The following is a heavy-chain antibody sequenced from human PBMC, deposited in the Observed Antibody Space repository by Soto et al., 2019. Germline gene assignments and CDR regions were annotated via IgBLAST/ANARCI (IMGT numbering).Heavy chain of an antibody. CDR2: ISSSSSYI. D-gene: IGHD2-2*01. V-gene: IGHV3-21*01. J-gene: IGHJ3*02. CDR1: GFTFSSYS. Sequence: GGSLRLSCAASGFTFSSYSMNWVRQAPGKGLEWVSSISSSSSYIYYADSVKGRFTISRDNAKNSLYLQMNSLRAEDTAVYYCARVCSSTSCYEFGAFDIWGQGTMVTVSS. CDR3: ARVCSSTSCYEFGAFDI.